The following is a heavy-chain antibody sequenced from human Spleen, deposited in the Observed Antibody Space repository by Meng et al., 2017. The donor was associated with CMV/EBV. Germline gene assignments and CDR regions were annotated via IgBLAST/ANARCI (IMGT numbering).Heavy chain of an antibody. CDR3: AKDLKDCSSTSCYFFTTRRLYGMDV. D-gene: IGHD2-2*01. J-gene: IGHJ6*02. Sequence: GGSLRLSCAASGFTFSSYGMHWVRQAPGKGLEWVAVIWYDGSNKYYADSVKGRFTISRDNSKNTLYLQMNSLRAEDTAVYYCAKDLKDCSSTSCYFFTTRRLYGMDVWGQGTTVTVSS. CDR1: GFTFSSYG. V-gene: IGHV3-33*06. CDR2: IWYDGSNK.